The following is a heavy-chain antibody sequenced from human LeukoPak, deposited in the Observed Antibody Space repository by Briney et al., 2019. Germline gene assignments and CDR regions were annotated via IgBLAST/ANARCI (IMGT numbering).Heavy chain of an antibody. CDR3: ARGYSSGWYYFDY. CDR1: GGSISRHY. D-gene: IGHD6-19*01. CDR2: IDYSGST. Sequence: SETLPLTCTVSGGSISRHYLNWIRQPPGKGLEWVGYIDYSGSTDYNPSLKSRVTFSVDTSKKQFSLKLSSVTAADTAVYYCARGYSSGWYYFDYWGQGTLVTVSS. J-gene: IGHJ4*02. V-gene: IGHV4-59*11.